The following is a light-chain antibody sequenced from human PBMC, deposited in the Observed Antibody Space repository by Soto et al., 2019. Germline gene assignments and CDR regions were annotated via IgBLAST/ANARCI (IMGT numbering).Light chain of an antibody. CDR1: QTIDNT. CDR2: GAS. CDR3: HQYNNFWT. Sequence: EIVLTQSPVTLSLSPGERATLSCRASQTIDNTLAWYQRKPGQSPRLLIYGASTRATGIPARFSGSGSGTEFTLTISSLQSEDFGLYYCHQYNNFWTFGQGTKVDIK. V-gene: IGKV3-15*01. J-gene: IGKJ1*01.